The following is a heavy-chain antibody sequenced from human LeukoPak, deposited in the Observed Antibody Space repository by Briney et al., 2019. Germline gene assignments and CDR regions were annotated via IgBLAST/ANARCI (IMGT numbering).Heavy chain of an antibody. CDR1: GFTFSSYS. D-gene: IGHD3-16*02. CDR3: ASYNTVWGSYRYLDY. Sequence: PGGSLRLSCAASGFTFSSYSMNWVRQAPGKGLEWVSYISSSSSTIYYADSAKGRFTISRDNAKNSLYLQMNSLRAEDTAVYYCASYNTVWGSYRYLDYWGQGTLVTVSS. V-gene: IGHV3-48*01. J-gene: IGHJ4*02. CDR2: ISSSSSTI.